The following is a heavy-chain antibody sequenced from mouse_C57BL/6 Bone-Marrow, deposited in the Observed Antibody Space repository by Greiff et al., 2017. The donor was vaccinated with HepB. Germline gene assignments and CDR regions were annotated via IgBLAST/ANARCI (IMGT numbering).Heavy chain of an antibody. CDR1: GYAFTNYL. CDR2: INPGSGGT. J-gene: IGHJ1*03. V-gene: IGHV1-54*01. Sequence: VQLQQSGAELVRPGTSVKVSCKASGYAFTNYLIEWVKQRPGQGLEWIGVINPGSGGTNYNEKFKGKATLTADKSSSTAYMQLSSLTSEDSAVYFCARWDSLRYPYWYFDVWGTGTTVTVSS. D-gene: IGHD1-1*01. CDR3: ARWDSLRYPYWYFDV.